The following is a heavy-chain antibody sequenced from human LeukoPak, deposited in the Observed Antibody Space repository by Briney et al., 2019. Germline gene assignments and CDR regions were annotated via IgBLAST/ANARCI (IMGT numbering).Heavy chain of an antibody. V-gene: IGHV4-39*01. J-gene: IGHJ4*02. D-gene: IGHD4-17*01. CDR2: IYYSGST. Sequence: PSETLSLTCTVSGGSISSSSYYWGWIRQPPGKGLEGIGSIYYSGSTYYNPSLKSRVTISVDTSKNQFSLKLSSVTAADTAVYYCARHVPNTVTRRRAFDYWGQGTLVTVSS. CDR1: GGSISSSSYY. CDR3: ARHVPNTVTRRRAFDY.